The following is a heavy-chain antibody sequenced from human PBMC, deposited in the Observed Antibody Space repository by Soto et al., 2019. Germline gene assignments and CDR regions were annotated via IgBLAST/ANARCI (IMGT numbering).Heavy chain of an antibody. CDR1: GFTFSSYA. CDR2: ISGSGGST. Sequence: GGSLRLSCAASGFTFSSYAMSWVRQAPGKGLEWVSAISGSGGSTYYADSVKGRFTISRDNSKNTLYLQMNSLRAEDTAVYYCAKLGPYGVVVPAAKSYYYYMDVWGNGTTVTVSS. CDR3: AKLGPYGVVVPAAKSYYYYMDV. J-gene: IGHJ6*03. D-gene: IGHD2-2*01. V-gene: IGHV3-23*01.